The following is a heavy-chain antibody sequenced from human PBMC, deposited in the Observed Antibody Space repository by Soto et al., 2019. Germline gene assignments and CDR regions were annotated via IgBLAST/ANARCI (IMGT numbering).Heavy chain of an antibody. CDR2: IDPSDSYV. CDR3: TRQGWVTSIYYYYGMDV. Sequence: SLKISSKLSGYHFAIYWINWVRQMPGKGMEWMGRIDPSDSYVTYSPSFQGHVTISVDKSISTAYLQWSSLKASDTAIYFCTRQGWVTSIYYYYGMDVWGQGTTVTLS. V-gene: IGHV5-10-1*01. CDR1: GYHFAIYW. D-gene: IGHD2-21*02. J-gene: IGHJ6*02.